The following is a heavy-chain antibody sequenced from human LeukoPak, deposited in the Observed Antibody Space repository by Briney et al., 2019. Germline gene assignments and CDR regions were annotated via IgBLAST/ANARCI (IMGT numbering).Heavy chain of an antibody. CDR2: INHSGST. V-gene: IGHV4-34*01. CDR3: ARGLEWELDPYFAY. Sequence: SETLSLTCAVYGGSFSGYYWSWLRQPPGKGREWRGEINHSGSTNYNPSLKSRVTISVDTSKTQFSLKLSSVTAADTAVYYCARGLEWELDPYFAYWGQGTLVTVSS. J-gene: IGHJ4*02. CDR1: GGSFSGYY. D-gene: IGHD1-26*01.